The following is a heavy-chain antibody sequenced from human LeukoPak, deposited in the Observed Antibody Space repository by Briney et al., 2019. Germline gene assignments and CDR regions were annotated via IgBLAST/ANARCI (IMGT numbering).Heavy chain of an antibody. D-gene: IGHD5-18*01. J-gene: IGHJ5*02. CDR1: GFTFSIYA. CDR3: ARDPVRGYSYGLAGSWFDP. CDR2: ISGSGDST. V-gene: IGHV3-23*01. Sequence: PGGSLRLSCAASGFTFSIYAMSWVRQAPGKGLEWVSVISGSGDSTYYADSVKGRFTISRDNSKNTLYLQMNTLRAEDTAVYYCARDPVRGYSYGLAGSWFDPWGQGALVTVSS.